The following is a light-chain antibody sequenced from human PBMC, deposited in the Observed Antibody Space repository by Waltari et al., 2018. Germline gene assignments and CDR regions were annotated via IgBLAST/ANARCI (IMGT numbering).Light chain of an antibody. CDR1: QSVSSTY. CDR2: EAT. J-gene: IGKJ4*01. Sequence: EIVLTQSPGTLSLSPGERATLPCRASQSVSSTYLACYQQKPGQAPRPLVDEATNRATGIPARFSGRGSETDFTLTISSLEPEDFAVYYCQQRSTWPPNFTFGGGTKVEIK. V-gene: IGKV3-11*01. CDR3: QQRSTWPPNFT.